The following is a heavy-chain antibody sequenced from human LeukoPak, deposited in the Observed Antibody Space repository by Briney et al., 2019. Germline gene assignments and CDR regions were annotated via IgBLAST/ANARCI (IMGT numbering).Heavy chain of an antibody. J-gene: IGHJ4*02. CDR1: GFTFSSYS. CDR2: ISSSSSTI. V-gene: IGHV3-48*04. D-gene: IGHD6-13*01. Sequence: GGSLRLSCAAPGFTFSSYSMNWVRKAPGKGREWVSYISSSSSTIYYADSVKGRFTISRDNAKNSLYLQMTSLRAEDTAVYYCARESLAGAAAKDYWGQGTLVTVSS. CDR3: ARESLAGAAAKDY.